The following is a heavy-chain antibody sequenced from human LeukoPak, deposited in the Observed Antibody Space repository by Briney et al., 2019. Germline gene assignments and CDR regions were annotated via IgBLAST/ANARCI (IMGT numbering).Heavy chain of an antibody. CDR2: IYPGDSDT. Sequence: GESLKISCKGSGYSFTSYWIGWVRQVPGKGLEWMGIIYPGDSDTRYSPSFQGQVTISADKSIGTAYLQWSSLKASDTAMYYCARSYGYNRAFFDYWGQGTLVTVSS. CDR1: GYSFTSYW. D-gene: IGHD5-18*01. V-gene: IGHV5-51*01. J-gene: IGHJ4*02. CDR3: ARSYGYNRAFFDY.